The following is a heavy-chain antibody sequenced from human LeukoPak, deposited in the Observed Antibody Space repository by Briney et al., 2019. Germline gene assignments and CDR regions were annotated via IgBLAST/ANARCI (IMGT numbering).Heavy chain of an antibody. Sequence: GASVKVSCKASGGTFSSYAISWVRQAPGQGLEWMGGIIPILGTANYAQKLQGRVTITTDTSTSTAYMELRSLRSDDTAVYYCARVSSSWYYFDYWGQGTLVTVSS. CDR2: IIPILGTA. CDR1: GGTFSSYA. CDR3: ARVSSSWYYFDY. J-gene: IGHJ4*02. V-gene: IGHV1-69*10. D-gene: IGHD6-13*01.